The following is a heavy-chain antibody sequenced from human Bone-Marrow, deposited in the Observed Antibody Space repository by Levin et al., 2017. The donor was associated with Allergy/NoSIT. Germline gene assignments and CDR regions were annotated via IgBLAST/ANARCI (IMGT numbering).Heavy chain of an antibody. CDR3: TTAIDYYDSSGYYHKNFHFDY. Sequence: GESLKISCAASGFTFSNAWMSWVRQAPGKVLEWVGRIKSKTDGGTTDYAAPVKGRFTISRDYSKNTLYLQMNSLKTEDTAVYYCTTAIDYYDSSGYYHKNFHFDYWGQGTLVTVSS. D-gene: IGHD3-22*01. CDR2: IKSKTDGGTT. V-gene: IGHV3-15*01. J-gene: IGHJ4*02. CDR1: GFTFSNAW.